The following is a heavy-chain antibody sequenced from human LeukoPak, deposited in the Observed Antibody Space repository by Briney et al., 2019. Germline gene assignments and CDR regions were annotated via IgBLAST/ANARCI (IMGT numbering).Heavy chain of an antibody. CDR1: GGSISGYY. V-gene: IGHV4-59*12. CDR2: IYYSGST. Sequence: SETLSLTCTVSGGSISGYYWSWMRQPPGKGLEWIGYIYYSGSTNYNPSLKSRVTISVDMSKNQFSLKLSSVTAADTAVYYCARGRYDILTGYYKPDLWGRGTLVTVSS. J-gene: IGHJ2*01. D-gene: IGHD3-9*01. CDR3: ARGRYDILTGYYKPDL.